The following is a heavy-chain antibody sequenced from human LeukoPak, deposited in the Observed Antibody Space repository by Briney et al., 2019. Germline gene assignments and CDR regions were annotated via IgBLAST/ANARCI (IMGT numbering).Heavy chain of an antibody. CDR1: GLTLLTYA. D-gene: IGHD6-19*01. CDR3: AKAGRSGWYPGWPFDI. V-gene: IGHV3-23*01. Sequence: GGSLRLSCAASGLTLLTYAMSGVPQAPGKGVQRVSVICDSGARTYYADAVKGRFTITRDNSKNPLYLQMNSLGAEDTAVYYRAKAGRSGWYPGWPFDIWGQGTMVTVSS. J-gene: IGHJ3*02. CDR2: ICDSGART.